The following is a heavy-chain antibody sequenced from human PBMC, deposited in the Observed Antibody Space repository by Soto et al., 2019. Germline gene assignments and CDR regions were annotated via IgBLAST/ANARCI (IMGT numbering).Heavy chain of an antibody. J-gene: IGHJ4*02. CDR2: ISYDGSNK. D-gene: IGHD2-2*02. V-gene: IGHV3-30*18. CDR1: GFTFSSYG. CDR3: AKVYIVVVPAAIVDY. Sequence: QVQLVESGGGVVQPGRSLRLSCAASGFTFSSYGMHWVRQAPGKGLEWVAVISYDGSNKYYADSVKGRFTISRDNSKNTLYLQMNSLRAEDTAVYYCAKVYIVVVPAAIVDYWGQGTLVTVSS.